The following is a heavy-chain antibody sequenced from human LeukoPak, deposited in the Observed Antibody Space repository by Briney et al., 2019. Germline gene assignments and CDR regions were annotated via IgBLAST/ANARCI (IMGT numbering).Heavy chain of an antibody. CDR3: ARDYDSSEFYFQH. V-gene: IGHV3-33*01. D-gene: IGHD3-22*01. CDR1: GFTFSSYG. J-gene: IGHJ1*01. Sequence: GGSLRLSCAASGFTFSSYGVHWVRQAPGKGLEWVAVIWYDGSNKYYADSVKGRFTISRDNSKNTLYLQMNSLIAEDTAVYYCARDYDSSEFYFQHWGQGTLVTVSS. CDR2: IWYDGSNK.